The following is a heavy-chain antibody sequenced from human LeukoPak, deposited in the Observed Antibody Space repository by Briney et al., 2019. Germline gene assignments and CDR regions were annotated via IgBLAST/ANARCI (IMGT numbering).Heavy chain of an antibody. CDR1: GGTFSSYA. CDR2: IIPIFGTA. J-gene: IGHJ4*02. CDR3: AISGGVLRFLEWLLLDY. V-gene: IGHV1-69*05. D-gene: IGHD3-3*01. Sequence: SVKVSCKASGGTFSSYAISWVRQAPGQGLEWMGGIIPIFGTANYAQKFQGRVTITTDKSTSTAYMELSSLRSEDTAVYYCAISGGVLRFLEWLLLDYWGQGTLVTVSS.